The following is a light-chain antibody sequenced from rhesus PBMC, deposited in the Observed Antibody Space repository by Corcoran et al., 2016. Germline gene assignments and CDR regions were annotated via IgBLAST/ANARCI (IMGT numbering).Light chain of an antibody. CDR1: ENVNNY. Sequence: DIQMTQSPSSLSASVGDRVTITCRASENVNNYLNWYQQKPGKAPKLLIYKAATLQSVVPSRFSGRGSGTDYTFTISSLQAEDVSTYYCQHGYGTPHSFGQGTKVEIK. V-gene: IGKV1-74*01. J-gene: IGKJ2*01. CDR3: QHGYGTPHS. CDR2: KAA.